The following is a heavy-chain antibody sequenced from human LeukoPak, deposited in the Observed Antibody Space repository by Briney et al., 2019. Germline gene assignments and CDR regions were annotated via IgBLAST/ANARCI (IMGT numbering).Heavy chain of an antibody. CDR2: INWNGGST. V-gene: IGHV3-20*04. CDR1: GFTFDDYG. D-gene: IGHD3-22*01. J-gene: IGHJ3*02. Sequence: GGSLRLSSAASGFTFDDYGMSWVRQAPGKGLEWVSGINWNGGSTGYADSVKGRFTISRDNAKKSLYLQMNSLRAEDTAVYYCARAKFDSSRYYYRGFDIWGQGTMVTVSS. CDR3: ARAKFDSSRYYYRGFDI.